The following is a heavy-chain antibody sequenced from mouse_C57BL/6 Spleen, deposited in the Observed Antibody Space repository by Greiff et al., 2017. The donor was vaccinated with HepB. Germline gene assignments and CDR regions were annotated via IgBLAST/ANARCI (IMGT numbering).Heavy chain of an antibody. CDR2: IDPENGDT. V-gene: IGHV14-4*01. CDR3: QTGTRDY. D-gene: IGHD4-1*01. Sequence: VQLKESGAELVRPGASVKLSCTASGFNIKDDYMHWVKQRPEQGLEWIGWIDPENGDTEYASKFQGKATITADTSSNTAYLQLSSLTSEDTAVYYCQTGTRDYWGQGTTLTVSS. CDR1: GFNIKDDY. J-gene: IGHJ2*01.